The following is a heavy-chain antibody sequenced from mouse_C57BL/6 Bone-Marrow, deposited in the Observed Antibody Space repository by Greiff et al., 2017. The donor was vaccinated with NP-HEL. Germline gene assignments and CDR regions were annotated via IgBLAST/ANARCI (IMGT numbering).Heavy chain of an antibody. CDR2: IHPNSGST. D-gene: IGHD1-2*01. J-gene: IGHJ3*01. Sequence: QVQLQQPGAELVKPGASVKLSCKASGYTFTSYWMHWVKQRPGQGLEWIGMIHPNSGSTNYNEKFKSKATLTVDKSSSTAYMQLSSLTSEDSAVYYCARVYYGPWFAYWGQGTLVTVSA. CDR1: GYTFTSYW. V-gene: IGHV1-64*01. CDR3: ARVYYGPWFAY.